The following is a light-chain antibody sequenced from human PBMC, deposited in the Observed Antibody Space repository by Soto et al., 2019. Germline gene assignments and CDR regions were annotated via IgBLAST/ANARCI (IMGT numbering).Light chain of an antibody. V-gene: IGKV1-39*01. Sequence: DIQMTQSPSSLSASVGDRVTITCRTSQNIESYLNWYQQKPGKAPKLLIYSASSLQRGVPSRFSGRGSGTDFTLSISSLQPEDFAIYFCQQSYSPPYSFGQGTNLEIK. CDR3: QQSYSPPYS. CDR1: QNIESY. J-gene: IGKJ2*01. CDR2: SAS.